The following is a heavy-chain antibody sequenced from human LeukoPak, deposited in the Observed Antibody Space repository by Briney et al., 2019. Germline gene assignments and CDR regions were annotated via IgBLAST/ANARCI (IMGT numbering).Heavy chain of an antibody. Sequence: SVKVSCKASGGTFSSYAISWVRQAPGQGLEWMGGFIPIFGTANYAQKFQGRVTITADKSTSTAYMELSSLRSEDTAVYYCARGPITMVRGVIRFDYWGQGTLVTVSS. D-gene: IGHD3-10*01. CDR3: ARGPITMVRGVIRFDY. V-gene: IGHV1-69*06. CDR2: FIPIFGTA. J-gene: IGHJ4*02. CDR1: GGTFSSYA.